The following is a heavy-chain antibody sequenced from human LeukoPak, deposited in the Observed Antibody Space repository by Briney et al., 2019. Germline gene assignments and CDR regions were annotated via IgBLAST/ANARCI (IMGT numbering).Heavy chain of an antibody. D-gene: IGHD2-15*01. CDR3: ARDPKRPPKYCSGGSCLYYYGMDV. Sequence: PSETLSLTCTVSGGSISGYYWSWIRQPAGKGLEWIGRIYTSGSTNYNPSLKSRVTMSVDTTKNQFSLKLSSVTAADTAVYYCARDPKRPPKYCSGGSCLYYYGMDVWGQGTTVTVSS. CDR1: GGSISGYY. CDR2: IYTSGST. V-gene: IGHV4-4*07. J-gene: IGHJ6*02.